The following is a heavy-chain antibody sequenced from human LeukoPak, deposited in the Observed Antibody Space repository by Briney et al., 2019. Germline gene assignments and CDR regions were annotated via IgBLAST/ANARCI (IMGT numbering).Heavy chain of an antibody. V-gene: IGHV4-34*01. CDR1: GWSFGGSY. J-gene: IGHJ4*02. Sequence: SETLSLTCVVYGWSFGGSYWTWIRQPQGKELQYIGEIHPSGSPSYNPSLEGRVTISVDTSNNQFSLKLNSVTAADTAVYFCARRTYYYDDNAQARDYWGRGTLVTVSS. D-gene: IGHD3-22*01. CDR2: IHPSGSP. CDR3: ARRTYYYDDNAQARDY.